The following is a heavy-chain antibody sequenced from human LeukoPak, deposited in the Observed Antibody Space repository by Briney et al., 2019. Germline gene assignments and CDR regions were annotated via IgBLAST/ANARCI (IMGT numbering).Heavy chain of an antibody. CDR2: ITSDGGRT. Sequence: PGGSLRLSCAASGFTFSNYPMNWVRQAPGKGLEWVSAITSDGGRTYNADSVKGRFTISRDNSKNTLYLQMNGLRADDTAVYYCAKGNTITPDYWGQGTLVTVSS. J-gene: IGHJ4*02. CDR3: AKGNTITPDY. CDR1: GFTFSNYP. V-gene: IGHV3-23*01. D-gene: IGHD1-14*01.